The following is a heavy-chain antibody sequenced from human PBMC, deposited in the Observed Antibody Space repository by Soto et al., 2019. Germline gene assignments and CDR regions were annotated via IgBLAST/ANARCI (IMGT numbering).Heavy chain of an antibody. CDR2: IYYSGST. J-gene: IGHJ5*02. CDR3: ARTRAVWFDP. Sequence: QLQLQESGPGLVKPSETLSLTCTVSGGSISSSSYYWGWIRQPPGKGLEWIGSIYYSGSTYYNPSLKRRVTISVDTSKNQFSLKLSSVTAADTAVYHCARTRAVWFDPWGQGTLVTVSS. V-gene: IGHV4-39*01. D-gene: IGHD6-19*01. CDR1: GGSISSSSYY.